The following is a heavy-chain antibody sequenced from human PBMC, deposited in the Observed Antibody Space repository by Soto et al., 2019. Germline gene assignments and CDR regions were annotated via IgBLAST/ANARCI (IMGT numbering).Heavy chain of an antibody. J-gene: IGHJ4*02. CDR2: IYYSGST. Sequence: SESLSLTCTVSFGSISSRSYYGGWMRQPPGKGLEWIGSIYYSGSTYYNPSLKSRVTISVDTSKNQFSLKLSSVTAADTAVYYCARPNKDYGDYGWYYFDYRGQGTLVTVSS. V-gene: IGHV4-39*01. CDR3: ARPNKDYGDYGWYYFDY. D-gene: IGHD4-17*01. CDR1: FGSISSRSYY.